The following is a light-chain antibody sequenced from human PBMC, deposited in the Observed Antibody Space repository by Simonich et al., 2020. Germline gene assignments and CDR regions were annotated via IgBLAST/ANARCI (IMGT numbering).Light chain of an antibody. CDR3: QQYYSTPT. CDR2: WAS. V-gene: IGKV4-1*01. CDR1: QRVLYSSNNKNY. J-gene: IGKJ1*01. Sequence: DIVMTQSPDSLAVSLGERATINCKSSQRVLYSSNNKNYLAWYQQKPGQPPKLLIYWASTRESGVPDRFSGSGFGTDFTRTISSLQAEDVAVYYCQQYYSTPTFGQGTKVEIK.